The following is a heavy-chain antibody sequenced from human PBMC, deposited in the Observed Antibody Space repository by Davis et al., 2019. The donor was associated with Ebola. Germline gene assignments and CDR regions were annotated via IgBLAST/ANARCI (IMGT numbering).Heavy chain of an antibody. V-gene: IGHV4-39*07. Sequence: MPSETLSLTCTVSGGSISSSGYYWAWIRRPPGKGLEWIGSAYYSGSSGSTHYNPSLKSRVTISVDTSKNQFSLKLSSVTAADTAVYYCARGLRGAAAGLGYWGQGTLVTVSS. J-gene: IGHJ4*02. D-gene: IGHD6-13*01. CDR2: AYYSGSSGST. CDR1: GGSISSSGYY. CDR3: ARGLRGAAAGLGY.